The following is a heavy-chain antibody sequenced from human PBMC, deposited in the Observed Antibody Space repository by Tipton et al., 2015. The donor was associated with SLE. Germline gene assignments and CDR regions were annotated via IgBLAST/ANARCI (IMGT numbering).Heavy chain of an antibody. Sequence: GLVKPSETLSLTCTVSGGSISSHYWSWVRQPPGKGLEWIGEINHSGSTDYNPSLKSRVTISEDTSKNQFSLKLSSVTAADTAVYYCARGVVGYIDYWGQGTLVTVSS. V-gene: IGHV4-34*01. J-gene: IGHJ4*02. CDR1: GGSISSHY. CDR3: ARGVVGYIDY. CDR2: INHSGST.